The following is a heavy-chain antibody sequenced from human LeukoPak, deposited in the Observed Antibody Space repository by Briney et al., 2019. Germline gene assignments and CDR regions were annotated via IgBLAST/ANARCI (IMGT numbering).Heavy chain of an antibody. Sequence: GASVKVSCKASGYTFTSYDTNWVRQATGQGLEWMGWMNPNSGNTGYAQKFQGRVTMTRNTSISTAYMELSRLRSDDTAVYYCASVYCSSTSCYEYFQHWGQGTLVTVSS. D-gene: IGHD2-2*01. CDR3: ASVYCSSTSCYEYFQH. V-gene: IGHV1-8*01. J-gene: IGHJ1*01. CDR1: GYTFTSYD. CDR2: MNPNSGNT.